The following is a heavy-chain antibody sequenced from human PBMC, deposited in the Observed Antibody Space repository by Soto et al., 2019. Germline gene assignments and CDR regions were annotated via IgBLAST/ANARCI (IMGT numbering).Heavy chain of an antibody. V-gene: IGHV1-69*13. CDR3: ARGTREPAAPKYYYGIDV. CDR2: IIPIFGTA. Sequence: GASVKVSCKASGGTFSSYAISWVRQAPGQGLEWMGGIIPIFGTANYAQKFQGRVTITADESTSTAYMELSSLRSEDTAVYYCARGTREPAAPKYYYGIDVWGQGTTVTVSS. CDR1: GGTFSSYA. D-gene: IGHD2-2*01. J-gene: IGHJ6*02.